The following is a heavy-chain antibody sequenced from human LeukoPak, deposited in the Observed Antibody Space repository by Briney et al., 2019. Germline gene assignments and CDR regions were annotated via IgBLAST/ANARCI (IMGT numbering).Heavy chain of an antibody. Sequence: GGSLRLSCAASGFTFSSYEMNWVRQAPGKGLEWVSYISSSGSTIYYADSVKGRFTISRDNAKNSLYLQMNSLRAEDTAVYYCASSGWYVAFGDYFDYWSQGTLVTVSS. V-gene: IGHV3-48*03. J-gene: IGHJ4*02. CDR1: GFTFSSYE. D-gene: IGHD6-19*01. CDR3: ASSGWYVAFGDYFDY. CDR2: ISSSGSTI.